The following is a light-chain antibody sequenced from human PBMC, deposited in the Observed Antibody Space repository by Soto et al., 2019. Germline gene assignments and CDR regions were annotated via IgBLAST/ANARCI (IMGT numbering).Light chain of an antibody. CDR2: GAS. Sequence: EIVLTQSPGTLSLSPGERATLSCRASQSVSSSYLAWYQQKPGQAPRLLIYGASSRATGIPDRFSGSGSGTDFTLTISRLEPEYFAEYYCQQYGSSPWTFGQGTQVEIK. CDR3: QQYGSSPWT. V-gene: IGKV3-20*01. J-gene: IGKJ1*01. CDR1: QSVSSSY.